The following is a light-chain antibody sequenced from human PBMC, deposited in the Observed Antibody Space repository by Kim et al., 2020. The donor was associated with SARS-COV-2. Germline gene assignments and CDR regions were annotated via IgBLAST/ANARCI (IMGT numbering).Light chain of an antibody. V-gene: IGLV3-21*01. CDR2: YDR. J-gene: IGLJ1*01. Sequence: TGQTARVACGGKDSGGNSVNWYQQKPGQAPGLVIYYDRDRPSWIPERFSGTKSASTATLTISRVEAGDEADYYCQVWDTDTDHYVFGTGTKVTVL. CDR1: DSGGNS. CDR3: QVWDTDTDHYV.